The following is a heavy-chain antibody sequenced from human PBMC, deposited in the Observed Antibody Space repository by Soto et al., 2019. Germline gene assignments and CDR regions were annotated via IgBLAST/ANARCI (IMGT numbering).Heavy chain of an antibody. CDR3: ASDLVGASDSYGLDV. Sequence: GGSLRLSCAASGFTVSNYVMHWVRQAPGKGLEWVAIIWHDGNNKYYADSVRGRFIISRDNSKNRLYLQMNSLRAEDTAVYYCASDLVGASDSYGLDVWGQGTPVTVSS. J-gene: IGHJ6*02. V-gene: IGHV3-33*01. CDR1: GFTVSNYV. CDR2: IWHDGNNK. D-gene: IGHD1-26*01.